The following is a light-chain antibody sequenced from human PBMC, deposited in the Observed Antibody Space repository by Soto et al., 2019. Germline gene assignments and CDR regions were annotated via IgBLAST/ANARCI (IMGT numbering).Light chain of an antibody. CDR1: QDVKEC. CDR3: QQCDTFPFT. V-gene: IGKV1-33*01. CDR2: DTS. Sequence: DIRMTQSPSSLSASVGDRVTITCQASQDVKECLNWYQQKPGTAPKLLIYDTSNLDSGVPSRFSGRGSGTDFTVTISSLQPEDIATYYCQQCDTFPFTFGPGTKVDIK. J-gene: IGKJ3*01.